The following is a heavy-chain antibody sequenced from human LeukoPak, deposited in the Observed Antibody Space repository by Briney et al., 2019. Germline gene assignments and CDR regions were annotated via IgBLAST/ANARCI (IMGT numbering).Heavy chain of an antibody. CDR2: IYPGDSDT. J-gene: IGHJ4*02. CDR3: ARQGSYFDY. Sequence: GGSLEISGQGSGSPFTGYRIGWVGQLPGKGLEGMGIIYPGDSDTRYTPSFQGQVTISADKSISTAYLQWSSLKASDTAMYYCARQGSYFDYWGQGTLVTVSS. CDR1: GSPFTGYR. V-gene: IGHV5-51*01.